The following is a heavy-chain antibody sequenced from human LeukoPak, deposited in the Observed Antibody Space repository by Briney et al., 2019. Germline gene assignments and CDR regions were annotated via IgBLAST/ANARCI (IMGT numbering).Heavy chain of an antibody. V-gene: IGHV3-53*04. CDR1: GFTFSSNY. CDR3: ARDLCSSTSCYSLNVGGMDV. Sequence: PGGSLRLSCAASGFTFSSNYMSWVRQAPGKGLEWVSVIYSGGSTYYADSVKGRFTISRHNSKNTLYLQMNSLRADDTAVYYCARDLCSSTSCYSLNVGGMDVWGQGTTVTVSS. D-gene: IGHD2-2*01. CDR2: IYSGGST. J-gene: IGHJ6*02.